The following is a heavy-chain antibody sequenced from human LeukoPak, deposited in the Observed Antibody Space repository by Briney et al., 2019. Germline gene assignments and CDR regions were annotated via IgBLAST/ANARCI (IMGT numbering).Heavy chain of an antibody. CDR1: GFSVSGKF. D-gene: IGHD2-21*01. V-gene: IGHV3-53*01. Sequence: GGSLRLSCAASGFSVSGKFMSWVRQAPGKGLEWVSIIHYDGKIRYAGSVGGRFTTYRDDSEITLFLQMNSLRVDDTAVYFCASGDGYLQPYWGQGTLVTVSS. CDR3: ASGDGYLQPY. J-gene: IGHJ4*02. CDR2: IHYDGKI.